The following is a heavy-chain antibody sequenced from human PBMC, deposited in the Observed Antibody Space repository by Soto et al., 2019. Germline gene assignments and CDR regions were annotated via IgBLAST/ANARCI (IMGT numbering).Heavy chain of an antibody. CDR1: GFTFSSCT. CDR2: ISPSSGHI. D-gene: IGHD2-15*01. V-gene: IGHV3-21*06. CDR3: SGCSGGACHKNYGMDV. Sequence: GGSLRLSCAVAGFTFSSCTMNWVRQAPGKGLEWVSSISPSSGHIYYADSVKGRFTISRDNAKNSLFLQMNSLRGEDTAVYYCSGCSGGACHKNYGMDVWGQGTTVTVSS. J-gene: IGHJ6*02.